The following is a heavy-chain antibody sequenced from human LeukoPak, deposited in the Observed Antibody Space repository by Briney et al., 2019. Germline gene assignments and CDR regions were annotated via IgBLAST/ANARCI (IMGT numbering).Heavy chain of an antibody. Sequence: GGTLRLSCAASGFTFSSYGMNWVRQARGKGLEWGSPICTSSIYIYYADSVKGRLPSSGDNAQHSLFLQMNSLRAEDTAVYYCARSGIVGATLIDAFDIWGQGTMVTVSS. CDR3: ARSGIVGATLIDAFDI. V-gene: IGHV3-21*01. D-gene: IGHD1-26*01. CDR1: GFTFSSYG. J-gene: IGHJ3*02. CDR2: ICTSSIYI.